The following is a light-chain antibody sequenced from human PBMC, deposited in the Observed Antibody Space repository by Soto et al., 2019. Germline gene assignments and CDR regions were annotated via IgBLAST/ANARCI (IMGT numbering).Light chain of an antibody. V-gene: IGKV1-33*01. Sequence: DIQMTQSPSSLSASVGDRVTITCQASQDISIYLNWYQQKPGKAPKLLIYDASNLETGAPSRFSGSASGTHFTFTISSLQPEDIATYYCQQYDTLPRTFGQGTKVEIK. CDR2: DAS. CDR3: QQYDTLPRT. CDR1: QDISIY. J-gene: IGKJ1*01.